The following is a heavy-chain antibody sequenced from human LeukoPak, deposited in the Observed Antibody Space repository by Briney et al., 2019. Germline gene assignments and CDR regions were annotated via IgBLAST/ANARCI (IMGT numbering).Heavy chain of an antibody. CDR3: AKEIWPTVTTPGWTYFDY. CDR1: GFTFSSYG. Sequence: GGSLRLSCAASGFTFSSYGMHWVRQAPGRGLEWVAVISYDGSNKYYADSVKGRFTISRDNSKNTLYLQMNSLRAEDTAVYYCAKEIWPTVTTPGWTYFDYWGQGALVTVSS. V-gene: IGHV3-30*18. CDR2: ISYDGSNK. D-gene: IGHD4-17*01. J-gene: IGHJ4*02.